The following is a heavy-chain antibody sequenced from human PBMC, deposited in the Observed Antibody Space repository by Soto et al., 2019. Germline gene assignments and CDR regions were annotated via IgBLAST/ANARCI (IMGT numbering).Heavy chain of an antibody. J-gene: IGHJ3*02. V-gene: IGHV4-61*08. D-gene: IGHD3-22*01. CDR2: IYYSGST. CDR1: GGSISSGGYY. CDR3: ARDFSTQYYDSSGRAFDI. Sequence: PSETLSLTCTVSGGSISSGGYYWSWIRQHPGKGLEWIGYIYYSGSTYYNPSLKSRVTISVDTSKNQFSLKMSSVTAADAAVYYCARDFSTQYYDSSGRAFDIWGQGTMVTVSS.